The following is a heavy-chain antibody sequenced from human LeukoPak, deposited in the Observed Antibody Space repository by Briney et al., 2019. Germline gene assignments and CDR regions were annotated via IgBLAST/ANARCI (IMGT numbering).Heavy chain of an antibody. CDR1: GFTFSSYA. D-gene: IGHD3-16*02. J-gene: IGHJ6*02. V-gene: IGHV3-23*01. CDR2: ISGSGGST. Sequence: PGGSLRLSCAASGFTFSSYAMSWVRQAPGKGLEWVSAISGSGGSTYYADSVKGRFTISRDNSKNTLYLQMNSLRAEDTAVYYCAKVAPLKADYVWGSYRSHYYYYGMDVWGQGTTVTVSS. CDR3: AKVAPLKADYVWGSYRSHYYYYGMDV.